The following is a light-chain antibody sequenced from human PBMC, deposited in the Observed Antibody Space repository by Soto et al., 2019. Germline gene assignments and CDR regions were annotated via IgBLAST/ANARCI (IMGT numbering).Light chain of an antibody. Sequence: QSALTQPASVSGSPGQSITISCTGTSSDVGSDNLVSWYQQHPGKAPKFIIYEVNQRPAGVSYRFSGSKSGNTAYLTISGLQAKDEADYYCCSYAGSITYVFGTGTKLTVL. CDR3: CSYAGSITYV. CDR2: EVN. CDR1: SSDVGSDNL. V-gene: IGLV2-23*02. J-gene: IGLJ1*01.